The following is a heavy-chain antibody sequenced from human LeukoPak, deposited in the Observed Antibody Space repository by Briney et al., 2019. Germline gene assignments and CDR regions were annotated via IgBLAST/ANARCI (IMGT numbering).Heavy chain of an antibody. J-gene: IGHJ4*02. V-gene: IGHV4-61*02. CDR3: ARGGPVVED. CDR2: ISSSGST. CDR1: GDSISSGDYY. Sequence: SETLSLTCTVSGDSISSGDYYWSWIRQPAGKGLEWIGRISSSGSTNYNPSLKSRVTISVDTSKNQFSLKLSSVTAADTAVYYCARGGPVVEDWGQGTLVTVSS. D-gene: IGHD2-15*01.